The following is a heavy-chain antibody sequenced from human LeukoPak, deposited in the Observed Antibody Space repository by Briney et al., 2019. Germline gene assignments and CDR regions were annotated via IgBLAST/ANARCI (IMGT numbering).Heavy chain of an antibody. J-gene: IGHJ4*02. V-gene: IGHV1-69*13. CDR3: AREGDSLGYCSSTSCQGNY. CDR1: GGTFSSYA. D-gene: IGHD2-2*01. CDR2: IIPIFGTA. Sequence: SVKVSCKASGGTFSSYAISWVRQAPGQGLEWMGGIIPIFGTANYAQKFQGRVTITADESTSTAYMELSSLRSEDTAVYYCAREGDSLGYCSSTSCQGNYWGQGILVTVSS.